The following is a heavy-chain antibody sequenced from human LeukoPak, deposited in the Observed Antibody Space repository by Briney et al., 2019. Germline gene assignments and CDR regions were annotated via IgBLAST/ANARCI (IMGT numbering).Heavy chain of an antibody. J-gene: IGHJ4*02. CDR2: ISGSGSST. D-gene: IGHD6-19*01. CDR1: GFTFSSYA. CDR3: AKVGSGSGWSKGFDY. V-gene: IGHV3-23*01. Sequence: GGSLRLSCAASGFTFSSYAMSWVRQAPGKGLEWVSAISGSGSSTYYADSVKGRFTISRDNSKNTLYLQMNSLRAKDTAVYYYAKVGSGSGWSKGFDYWGQGTLVTVSS.